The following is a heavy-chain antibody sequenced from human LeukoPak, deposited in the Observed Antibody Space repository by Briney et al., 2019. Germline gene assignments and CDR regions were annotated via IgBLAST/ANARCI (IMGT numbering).Heavy chain of an antibody. CDR3: ARSQAVVSSSLYYSYMDV. Sequence: ASVKVSCKASGYTFRSHGFSWVRQAPGQGLEWMGWTSANNRNTDYAQRLQGRVTMTTDTSTNTSYMELRTLRSDDTAVYYCARSQAVVSSSLYYSYMDVWGKGTTIIVSS. CDR2: TSANNRNT. J-gene: IGHJ6*03. V-gene: IGHV1-18*01. D-gene: IGHD2-2*01. CDR1: GYTFRSHG.